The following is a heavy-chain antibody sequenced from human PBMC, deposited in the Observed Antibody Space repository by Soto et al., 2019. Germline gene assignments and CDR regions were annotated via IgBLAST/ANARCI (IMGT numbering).Heavy chain of an antibody. Sequence: QVQLVESGGGVVQPGRALRLSCAASGFTFSNYAMHWVRQAPGKGLELVAIISYDGSNKYYAESVKGRFTVSRDNAKNTVYLQMSSVRAEATAVYYCARDLSRGITMIALEIHYWGQGTLVTVSS. J-gene: IGHJ4*02. CDR2: ISYDGSNK. D-gene: IGHD3-22*01. CDR1: GFTFSNYA. V-gene: IGHV3-30-3*01. CDR3: ARDLSRGITMIALEIHY.